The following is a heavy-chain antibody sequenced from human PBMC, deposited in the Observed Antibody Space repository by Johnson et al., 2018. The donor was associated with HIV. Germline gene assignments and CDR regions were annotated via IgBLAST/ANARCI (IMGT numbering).Heavy chain of an antibody. D-gene: IGHD2-21*02. CDR2: ISSSGSSI. V-gene: IGHV3-11*04. Sequence: QVQLVESGGGLVQPGGSLRLSCAVSGFTFSNYYMSWIRQAPGKGLEWVAYISSSGSSISYADSVKGRFTISRDNAKNTLVLQMNSLRGDDTAVYYCTGDGPRDAFDIWGQGTVVIVSS. CDR1: GFTFSNYY. CDR3: TGDGPRDAFDI. J-gene: IGHJ3*02.